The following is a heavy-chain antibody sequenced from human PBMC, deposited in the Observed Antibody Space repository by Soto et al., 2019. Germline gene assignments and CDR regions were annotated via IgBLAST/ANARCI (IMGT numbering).Heavy chain of an antibody. CDR1: GYTFTSYA. CDR3: AGVKVLRFLEWPNYYFDY. CDR2: IDAGNGNT. Sequence: GASVKVSCKASGYTFTSYAMHWVRQAPGQRLEWMGWIDAGNGNTKYSQKFQGRVTITRDTSASTAYMELSSLRSEDTAVYYCAGVKVLRFLEWPNYYFDYWGQGTLVTVSS. D-gene: IGHD3-3*01. J-gene: IGHJ4*02. V-gene: IGHV1-3*01.